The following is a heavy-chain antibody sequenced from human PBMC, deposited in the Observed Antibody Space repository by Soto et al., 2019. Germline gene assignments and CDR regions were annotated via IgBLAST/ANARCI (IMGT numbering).Heavy chain of an antibody. D-gene: IGHD3-9*01. CDR1: GYTFTSYA. CDR2: INAGNGNT. Sequence: ASVKVSCKASGYTFTSYAMHWVRQAPGQRLEWMGWINAGNGNTKYSQKFQGRVTITRDTSASTAYMELSSLRSEDTAVYYCARDLYDILTGYSYYYYYMDVWGKGTTVTVSS. J-gene: IGHJ6*03. V-gene: IGHV1-3*01. CDR3: ARDLYDILTGYSYYYYYMDV.